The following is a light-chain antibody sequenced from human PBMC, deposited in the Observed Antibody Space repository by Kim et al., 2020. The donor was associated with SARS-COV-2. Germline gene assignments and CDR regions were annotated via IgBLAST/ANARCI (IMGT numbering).Light chain of an antibody. CDR2: KAS. J-gene: IGKJ1*01. Sequence: ASGGDRVPITCRASKSNSSWLAWYQQKPGKAPKLLIYKASSLQTGVPSRFSGSGSGTEFTLTISSLQPDDFATYYCQQYNSDSWTFGQGTKVDIK. CDR1: KSNSSW. CDR3: QQYNSDSWT. V-gene: IGKV1-5*03.